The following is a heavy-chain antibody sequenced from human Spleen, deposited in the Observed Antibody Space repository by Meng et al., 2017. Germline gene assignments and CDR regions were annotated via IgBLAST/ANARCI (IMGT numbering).Heavy chain of an antibody. V-gene: IGHV4-39*01. Sequence: QVQLRESGPALVKPSETLSLTCAVSGGSIGSNNYHWGWIRQPPGKGLEWVGTIDYSGTTYSNSSLKSRVTISLDTSRNQFSLKLTSVTAADTAVYYCSRRINTAGGWFDSWGQGTLVTVSS. J-gene: IGHJ5*01. D-gene: IGHD5-18*01. CDR3: SRRINTAGGWFDS. CDR2: IDYSGTT. CDR1: GGSIGSNNYH.